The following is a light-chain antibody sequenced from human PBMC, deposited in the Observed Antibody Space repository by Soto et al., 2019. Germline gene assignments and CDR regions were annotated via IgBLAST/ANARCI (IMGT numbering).Light chain of an antibody. J-gene: IGKJ2*01. Sequence: EIVLTQSPATLSLSPGERATLSCRASQSVSSNLAWYQQKLGQAPRLLIYDAFNRATGIPARFSGSGSGTDFTLTSSNLEPEDFAVYYCQQRSSWPTFGQGTKLEIK. V-gene: IGKV3-11*01. CDR1: QSVSSN. CDR3: QQRSSWPT. CDR2: DAF.